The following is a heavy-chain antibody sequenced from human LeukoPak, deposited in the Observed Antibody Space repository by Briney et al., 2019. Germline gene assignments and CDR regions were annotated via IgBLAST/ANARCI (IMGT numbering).Heavy chain of an antibody. D-gene: IGHD3-22*01. CDR3: ARLPKFYDSSGYLPDDY. CDR2: ISAYNGNT. CDR1: GYTFTSYG. J-gene: IGHJ4*02. Sequence: GASVKVSCKASGYTFTSYGISWVRQAPGQGLEWMGWISAYNGNTNYAQKLQGRVTMTTDTSTSTAYMELRSLRSDDTAVYYCARLPKFYDSSGYLPDDYCGQGTLVTVSS. V-gene: IGHV1-18*01.